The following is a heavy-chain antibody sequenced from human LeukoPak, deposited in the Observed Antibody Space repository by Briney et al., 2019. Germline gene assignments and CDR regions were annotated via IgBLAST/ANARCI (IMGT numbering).Heavy chain of an antibody. V-gene: IGHV4-39*07. CDR2: IYYSGST. D-gene: IGHD2-21*02. CDR1: GGSISSSSYY. Sequence: PSETLSLTCTVSGGSISSSSYYWGWIRQPPGKGLEWIGSIYYSGSTYYNPSLKSRVTISVDTSKNQFSLKLSSVTAADTAVYYCARGPRYCGGDCYLNPNFDYWGQGTLVTVSS. J-gene: IGHJ4*02. CDR3: ARGPRYCGGDCYLNPNFDY.